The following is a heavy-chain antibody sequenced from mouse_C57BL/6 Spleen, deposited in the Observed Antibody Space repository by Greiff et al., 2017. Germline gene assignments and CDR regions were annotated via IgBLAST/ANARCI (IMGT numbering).Heavy chain of an antibody. D-gene: IGHD2-1*01. Sequence: VQLQQPGAELVRPGSSVKLSCKASGYTFTSYWMHWVKQRPIQGLEWIGNIDPSDSETHYNQKFKDKATLTVDKSSSTAYMQLSSLTSEDSAVYYCARRKYGNYWYFDVWGTGTTVTVSS. V-gene: IGHV1-52*01. CDR3: ARRKYGNYWYFDV. CDR2: IDPSDSET. CDR1: GYTFTSYW. J-gene: IGHJ1*03.